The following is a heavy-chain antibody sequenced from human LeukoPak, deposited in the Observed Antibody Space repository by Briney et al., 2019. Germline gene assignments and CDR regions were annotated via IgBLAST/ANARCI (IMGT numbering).Heavy chain of an antibody. CDR2: IVGSGGTT. CDR1: LFTLRIYA. D-gene: IGHD2/OR15-2a*01. J-gene: IGHJ3*01. Sequence: GGSLRLSRADSLFTLRIYATSRGRATPGRGLEWGSAIVGSGGTTYSADSVKGRFAISRDNSKNTLYLQMDSLRAEDTAIYYCAKGRLHSNDAFDVWGQGTMVTVSS. CDR3: AKGRLHSNDAFDV. V-gene: IGHV3-23*01.